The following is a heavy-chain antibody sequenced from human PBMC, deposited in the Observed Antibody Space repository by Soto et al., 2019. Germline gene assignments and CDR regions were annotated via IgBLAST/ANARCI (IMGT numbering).Heavy chain of an antibody. Sequence: QVQLVQSGAEVKKPGSSVNVSCKTSGGTFGNSAVTWVRQAPGQGLEWLGGIVPMFGTANYAQKFQVRVTITADESTITAYMELNSLKTDDTAVYYCARDGDPQSAFWSGPLGGGRFDPWGQGTLVTVSS. CDR3: ARDGDPQSAFWSGPLGGGRFDP. CDR2: IVPMFGTA. V-gene: IGHV1-69*12. D-gene: IGHD3-3*01. CDR1: GGTFGNSA. J-gene: IGHJ5*02.